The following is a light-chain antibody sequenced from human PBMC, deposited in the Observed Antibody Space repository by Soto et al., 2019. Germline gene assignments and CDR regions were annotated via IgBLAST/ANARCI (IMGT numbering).Light chain of an antibody. V-gene: IGKV3-15*01. Sequence: EIVMTQSPATLSVSPGERATLSCRASQSVSSNFAWYQQKPGQAPRLLIYGASTRATGIPARFSGSGSGTEFTLTISSLQSEDFAVYYCQQYNNWPPPFGQGTKVEIK. J-gene: IGKJ1*01. CDR2: GAS. CDR1: QSVSSN. CDR3: QQYNNWPPP.